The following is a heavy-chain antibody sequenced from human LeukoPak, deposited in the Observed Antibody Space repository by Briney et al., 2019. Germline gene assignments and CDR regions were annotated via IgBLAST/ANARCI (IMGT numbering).Heavy chain of an antibody. D-gene: IGHD6-13*01. J-gene: IGHJ6*03. CDR3: ARGRVSSSTWYSTYYYYFYMDV. Sequence: SETLSLTCSVSGGSISSYYWSWIRQPPGKGLEWIGYIYYSGSTNYNPSLKSRVTISVDTSKNQFSLKLSSVTAADTAVYFCARGRVSSSTWYSTYYYYFYMDVWGKGTTVTVSS. CDR2: IYYSGST. CDR1: GGSISSYY. V-gene: IGHV4-59*01.